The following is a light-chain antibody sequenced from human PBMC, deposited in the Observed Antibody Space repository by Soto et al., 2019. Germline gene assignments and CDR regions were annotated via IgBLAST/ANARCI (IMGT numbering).Light chain of an antibody. CDR1: QSISYW. CDR2: KAS. V-gene: IGKV1-5*03. Sequence: DIQMTQSPSTLSASFGDRVTITCRASQSISYWLAWYQQKPGKAPKLLIFKASTLESGVPSRFSGSGSGTEFTLNISSMPPDDFATYHCQQYDTYPRTFGQGTKVDIK. J-gene: IGKJ1*01. CDR3: QQYDTYPRT.